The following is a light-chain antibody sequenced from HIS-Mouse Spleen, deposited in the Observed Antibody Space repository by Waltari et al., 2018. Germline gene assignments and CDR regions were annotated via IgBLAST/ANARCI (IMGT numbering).Light chain of an antibody. J-gene: IGLJ3*02. CDR3: CSYAGSSTWV. Sequence: QSALTQPASVSGSPGQSITISCPGPRSDVGRYNLFSWYQQPPGNAPKHMIYEGSKRPSGVSNRFSGSKSGNTASLTISGLQAEDEADYYCCSYAGSSTWVFGGGTKLTVL. CDR1: RSDVGRYNL. V-gene: IGLV2-23*01. CDR2: EGS.